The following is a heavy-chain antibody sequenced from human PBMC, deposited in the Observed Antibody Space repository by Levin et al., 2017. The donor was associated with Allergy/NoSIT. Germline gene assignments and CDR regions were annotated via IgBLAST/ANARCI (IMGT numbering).Heavy chain of an antibody. CDR3: ASRGYGDGYNYRYKLIEYYFDY. V-gene: IGHV4-39*07. CDR2: IYYSGST. D-gene: IGHD5-24*01. Sequence: SETLSLTCTVSGGSISSSSYYWGWIRQPPGKGLEWIGSIYYSGSTYYNPSLKSRVTISVDTSKNQFSLKLSSVTAADTAVYYCASRGYGDGYNYRYKLIEYYFDYWGQGTLVTVSS. J-gene: IGHJ4*02. CDR1: GGSISSSSYY.